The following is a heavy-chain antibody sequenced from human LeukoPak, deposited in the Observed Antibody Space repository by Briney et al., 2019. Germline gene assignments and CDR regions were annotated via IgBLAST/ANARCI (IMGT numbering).Heavy chain of an antibody. D-gene: IGHD3-10*01. CDR2: ISGSGGST. CDR1: GFTFSSSA. Sequence: GGSLRLSCAASGFTFSSSAMSWVRQAPGKGLEWVSAISGSGGSTYYADSVKGRFTISRDNSKTTLFLQMNSLRAEDTAVYYCARELVGYYFDYWGQGTLVTVSS. CDR3: ARELVGYYFDY. J-gene: IGHJ4*02. V-gene: IGHV3-23*01.